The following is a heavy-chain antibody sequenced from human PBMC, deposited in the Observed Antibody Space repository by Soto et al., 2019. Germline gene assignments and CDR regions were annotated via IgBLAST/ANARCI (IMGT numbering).Heavy chain of an antibody. V-gene: IGHV1-8*01. J-gene: IGHJ4*02. CDR3: AGERTYFGDD. D-gene: IGHD3-9*01. CDR1: GYTFTSYD. Sequence: QVQLVQSGAEVKKPGASVKVSCKASGYTFTSYDINWVRQATGQGLEWMGWMNPNSGNTGYAQKFQGRVTMTRNTSISTAYMEMRSLRSEGTAVYYCAGERTYFGDDGGQGTLVTVSS. CDR2: MNPNSGNT.